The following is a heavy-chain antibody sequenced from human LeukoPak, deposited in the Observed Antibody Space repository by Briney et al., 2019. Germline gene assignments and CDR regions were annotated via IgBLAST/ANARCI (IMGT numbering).Heavy chain of an antibody. J-gene: IGHJ5*02. CDR3: ARGDYDTLTGYWNWFDP. D-gene: IGHD3-9*01. Sequence: LETLSLTCTVSGGSISSYYWNWIRQSPGKGLEWIGYIYYSGTTKYNPSLTSRVTISVDTSKNQFSLKLNSVTAADTAVYFCARGDYDTLTGYWNWFDPWGQGTLVTVSS. CDR2: IYYSGTT. V-gene: IGHV4-59*01. CDR1: GGSISSYY.